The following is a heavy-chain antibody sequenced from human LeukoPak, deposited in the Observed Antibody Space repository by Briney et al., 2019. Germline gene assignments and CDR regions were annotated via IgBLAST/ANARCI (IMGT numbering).Heavy chain of an antibody. Sequence: ASVTVSCKASGYTFTGYYMHWVRQAPGQGLEWMGWINPNSGGTNYAQKFQGRVTMTRDTSISTAYMELSRLRSDDTAVYYCASVAGPWGWFDPWGQGTLVTVSS. D-gene: IGHD7-27*01. CDR3: ASVAGPWGWFDP. J-gene: IGHJ5*02. CDR1: GYTFTGYY. CDR2: INPNSGGT. V-gene: IGHV1-2*02.